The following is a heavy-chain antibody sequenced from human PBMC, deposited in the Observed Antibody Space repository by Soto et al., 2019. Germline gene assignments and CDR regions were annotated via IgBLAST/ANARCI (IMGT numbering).Heavy chain of an antibody. CDR3: ARPPLPGYSIHFNS. Sequence: GESLKISCKGSGYIFIDYWIGWVRQMPGKGLEWMGIVYPRDSDTRYSPSFQGQVTISADRSTGTAFLQWRSLKASDTALYYCARPPLPGYSIHFNSWGQGTLVTVSS. CDR1: GYIFIDYW. CDR2: VYPRDSDT. D-gene: IGHD2-15*01. J-gene: IGHJ4*02. V-gene: IGHV5-51*01.